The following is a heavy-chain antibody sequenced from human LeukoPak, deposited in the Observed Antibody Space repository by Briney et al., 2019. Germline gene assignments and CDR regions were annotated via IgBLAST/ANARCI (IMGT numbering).Heavy chain of an antibody. D-gene: IGHD2-8*02. J-gene: IGHJ4*02. CDR1: GDSVTSYY. CDR3: ARLDCTGDGCYNH. CDR2: VSSDGTT. V-gene: IGHV4-59*08. Sequence: PSETLSLTCSVSGDSVTSYYWSWIRQPPGKGLEWIGYVSSDGTTNYTPSLRSRVIMSVDTAKNHISLSLTSLTAADTDIYYCARLDCTGDGCYNHWGQGTLVTVSS.